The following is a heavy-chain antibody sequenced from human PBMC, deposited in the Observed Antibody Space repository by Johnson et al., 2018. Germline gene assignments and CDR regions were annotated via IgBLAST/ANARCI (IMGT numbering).Heavy chain of an antibody. D-gene: IGHD6-13*01. CDR2: ISYDGSNK. J-gene: IGHJ3*02. V-gene: IGHV3-30-3*01. Sequence: VQLVESGGGLVKPGGSLRLSCAASGFTFSSYAMYWVRQAPGRGLEWVAVISYDGSNKYYADSVKGRFTISRDNSRNTLYLQMNRLRVEDTAVYYCARDSCASSSSCQKVAFVIRSQGTMFSVSS. CDR3: ARDSCASSSSCQKVAFVI. CDR1: GFTFSSYA.